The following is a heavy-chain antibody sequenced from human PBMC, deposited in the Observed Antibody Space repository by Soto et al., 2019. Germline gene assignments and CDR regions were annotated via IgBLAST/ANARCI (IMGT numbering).Heavy chain of an antibody. J-gene: IGHJ6*02. Sequence: RASVKVSCKASGYTFTGYYMHWVRQAPGQGLEWMGWINPNSGGTNYAQKFQGRVTMTRDTSISTAYMELSRLRSDDTAVYYCARDLGIYDYVWGVAGGMDVWGQGTTVTVSS. CDR1: GYTFTGYY. CDR2: INPNSGGT. CDR3: ARDLGIYDYVWGVAGGMDV. V-gene: IGHV1-2*02. D-gene: IGHD3-16*01.